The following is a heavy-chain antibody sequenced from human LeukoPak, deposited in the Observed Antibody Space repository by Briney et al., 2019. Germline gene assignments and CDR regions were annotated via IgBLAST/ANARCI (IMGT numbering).Heavy chain of an antibody. CDR1: GFNFVDYA. V-gene: IGHV3-9*01. J-gene: IGHJ3*02. D-gene: IGHD2-15*01. CDR2: ISWNSGSI. CDR3: AKGAPAAGAFDI. Sequence: GGSLRLSCAASGFNFVDYAMHWVRQAPGKGLEWVSSISWNSGSIGYADSVKGRFTISRDNAKDSLYLQMNSLRAEDTALYYCAKGAPAAGAFDIWGQGTMVTVSS.